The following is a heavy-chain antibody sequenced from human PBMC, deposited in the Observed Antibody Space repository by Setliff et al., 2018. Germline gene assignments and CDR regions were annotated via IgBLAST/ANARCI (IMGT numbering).Heavy chain of an antibody. V-gene: IGHV1-2*02. CDR2: MNPKSGGT. CDR1: GYTFTGYY. Sequence: PGPSVKVSCKASGYTFTGYYIHWVRQAPGQGLEWLGWMNPKSGGTDYAQKFQGRVTMTRDTSISTAYMELSRLRSDDTAVYYCARDNRNSDYASGGIGGDYWGQGTLVTVSS. CDR3: ARDNRNSDYASGGIGGDY. D-gene: IGHD5-12*01. J-gene: IGHJ4*02.